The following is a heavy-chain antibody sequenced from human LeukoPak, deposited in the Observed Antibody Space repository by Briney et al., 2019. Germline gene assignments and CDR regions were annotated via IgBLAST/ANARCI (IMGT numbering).Heavy chain of an antibody. Sequence: KPSETLSLTCSLYGRYFSDYYWTWVRQSPRKGLEWIGEINHSGSTNYNPSLKNRVTRSADTSKSQFSLKVTSVTAADTALYYCARVAHPSRNGYYLGDWGQGTLVTISS. D-gene: IGHD5-12*01. CDR2: INHSGST. V-gene: IGHV4-34*01. CDR1: GRYFSDYY. J-gene: IGHJ4*02. CDR3: ARVAHPSRNGYYLGD.